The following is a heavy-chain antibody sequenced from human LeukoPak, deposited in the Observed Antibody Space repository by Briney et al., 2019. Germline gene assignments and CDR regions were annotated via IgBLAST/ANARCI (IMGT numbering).Heavy chain of an antibody. D-gene: IGHD1-7*01. Sequence: PSETLSLTCTVSGGSISSSSYYWGWIRQPPGKGLEWIGSIFYSGSTYYNPSLKGRVTISVDTSKNQFSLKLSSVTAADTAVYYCARVPYNWNYGAYFDYWGQGTLVTVSS. CDR1: GGSISSSSYY. V-gene: IGHV4-39*07. CDR3: ARVPYNWNYGAYFDY. CDR2: IFYSGST. J-gene: IGHJ4*02.